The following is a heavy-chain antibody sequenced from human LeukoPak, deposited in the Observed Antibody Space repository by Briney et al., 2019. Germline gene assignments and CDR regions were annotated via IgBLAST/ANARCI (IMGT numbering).Heavy chain of an antibody. J-gene: IGHJ4*02. CDR2: IYYSGST. V-gene: IGHV4-61*08. D-gene: IGHD3-22*01. CDR3: ARDKGEYYDSSGYLDY. Sequence: SETLSLTCTVSGGSISSGGYYWSWIRQHPGKGLEWIGYIYYSGSTNYNPSLKSRVTMSVDTSKNQFSLKLSSVTAADTAVYYCARDKGEYYDSSGYLDYWGQGTLVTVSS. CDR1: GGSISSGGYY.